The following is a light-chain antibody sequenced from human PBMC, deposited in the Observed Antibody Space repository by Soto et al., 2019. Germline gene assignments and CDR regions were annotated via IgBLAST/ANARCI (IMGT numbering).Light chain of an antibody. V-gene: IGKV1-6*01. CDR2: LAS. CDR3: LHDYTYPWT. Sequence: AIQMTQNPSSLSESVGNRVTITCRASQVIRNDLGWYQQRPGKAPKLLIYLASNLHSGVPSRFSGSGSGTDFTLTISSLQPEDFATYYCLHDYTYPWTFGQGTKVEIK. CDR1: QVIRND. J-gene: IGKJ1*01.